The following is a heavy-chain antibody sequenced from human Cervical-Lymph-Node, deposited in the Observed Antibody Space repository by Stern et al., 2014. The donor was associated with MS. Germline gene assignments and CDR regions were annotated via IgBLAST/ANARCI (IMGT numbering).Heavy chain of an antibody. Sequence: VQLLESGTGLVKPSQTLSFTCTVSGGSIRSYYWSWIRQSAGKGRGWIGRFYSMGSTNYTPSLEGRVIMSVAPPKNQLSLKVRSVTAADTAVYYCASDYGTDYWGPGTLVTVSS. V-gene: IGHV4-4*07. D-gene: IGHD4-17*01. CDR2: FYSMGST. CDR3: ASDYGTDY. CDR1: GGSIRSYY. J-gene: IGHJ4*02.